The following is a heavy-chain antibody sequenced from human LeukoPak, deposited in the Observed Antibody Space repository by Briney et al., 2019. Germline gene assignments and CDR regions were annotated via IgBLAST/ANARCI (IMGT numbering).Heavy chain of an antibody. CDR1: GFTFSSYW. D-gene: IGHD3-16*01. V-gene: IGHV3-7*01. J-gene: IGHJ4*02. Sequence: GGSLRLSCAASGFTFSSYWMSWVRQAPGKGLEWVANIKQDGSETYYLNSVRGRFTISRDNARDSLHLHLSSLRVEDTAAYYCARELRIWGSLQAEVGADQWGQGTLVSVSS. CDR3: ARELRIWGSLQAEVGADQ. CDR2: IKQDGSET.